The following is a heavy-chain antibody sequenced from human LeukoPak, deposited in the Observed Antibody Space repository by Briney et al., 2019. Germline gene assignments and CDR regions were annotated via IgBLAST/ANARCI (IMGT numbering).Heavy chain of an antibody. J-gene: IGHJ4*02. V-gene: IGHV1-18*01. CDR1: GYTFTSYG. D-gene: IGHD3-22*01. CDR2: ISAYNGNT. Sequence: GASVKVSCKASGYTFTSYGISWVRQAPGQGLEWMGWISAYNGNTNYAQKLQGRVTMTTDTSTGTAYMELRSLRSDDTVVYYCARARRFYDSSGYSDYWGQGTLVTVSS. CDR3: ARARRFYDSSGYSDY.